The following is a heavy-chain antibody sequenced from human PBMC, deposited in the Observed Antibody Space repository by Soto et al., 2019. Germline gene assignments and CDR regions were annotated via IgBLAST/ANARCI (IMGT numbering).Heavy chain of an antibody. Sequence: QVQLVESGGGVVQPGRSLRLSCAASGFTFSSYGMHWVRQAPGKGLEWVAVISYDGSNKYYADSVKGRFTISRDNSKNTLYLQMNSLRAEDTAVYYCAKDLGTYYDFWSGSYGMDVWGQGTTVTVSS. D-gene: IGHD3-3*01. CDR2: ISYDGSNK. V-gene: IGHV3-30*18. CDR3: AKDLGTYYDFWSGSYGMDV. CDR1: GFTFSSYG. J-gene: IGHJ6*02.